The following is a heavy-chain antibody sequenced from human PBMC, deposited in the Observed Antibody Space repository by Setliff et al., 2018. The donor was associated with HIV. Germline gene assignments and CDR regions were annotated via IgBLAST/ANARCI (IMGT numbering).Heavy chain of an antibody. V-gene: IGHV5-51*01. Sequence: GESLKISCKGSGYSFPTYWIAWVRQMPGKGLEWMGVIYPDESDSRYSPSFRGQVTISADKSINTAYLQWSSLKASDTTMYYCARVDMGYYYDSSGYSHFDHWGQGTLVTVSS. CDR1: GYSFPTYW. CDR3: ARVDMGYYYDSSGYSHFDH. J-gene: IGHJ4*02. CDR2: IYPDESDS. D-gene: IGHD3-22*01.